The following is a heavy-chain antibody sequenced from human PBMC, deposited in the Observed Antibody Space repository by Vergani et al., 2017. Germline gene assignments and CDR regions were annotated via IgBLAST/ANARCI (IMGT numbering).Heavy chain of an antibody. CDR2: ISGSGGST. CDR3: AKKTWDIVVVPAAIDYYYYYGMDV. V-gene: IGHV3-23*01. J-gene: IGHJ6*02. CDR1: GFTFSSYA. Sequence: EVQLLESGGGLVQPGGSLRLSCAASGFTFSSYAMSWVRQAPGKGLEWVSAISGSGGSTYYADSVKGRFTISRDNSKNTLYLQMNSLRAEDTAVYYCAKKTWDIVVVPAAIDYYYYYGMDVWGQGTTVTVSS. D-gene: IGHD2-2*01.